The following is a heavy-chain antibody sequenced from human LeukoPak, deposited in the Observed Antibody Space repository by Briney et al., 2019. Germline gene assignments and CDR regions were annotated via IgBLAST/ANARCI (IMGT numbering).Heavy chain of an antibody. J-gene: IGHJ4*02. CDR2: IYYSGST. V-gene: IGHV4-39*01. D-gene: IGHD2-21*02. Sequence: SETLSLTCTVSGGSISSSSYYWGWIRQPPGKGLEWIGSIYYSGSTYYNPSLKSRVTISVDTSKNQFSLKLSSVTAADTAVYHCARQVSGYCGGDCYPYWGQGTLVTVSS. CDR3: ARQVSGYCGGDCYPY. CDR1: GGSISSSSYY.